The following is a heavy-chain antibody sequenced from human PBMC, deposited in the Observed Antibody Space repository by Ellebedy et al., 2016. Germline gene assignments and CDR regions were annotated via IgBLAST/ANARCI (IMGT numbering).Heavy chain of an antibody. CDR3: AKTSGWGYGEN. V-gene: IGHV1-18*04. Sequence: ASVKVSXKASGYNFTTFSITCVRQVPGQGLEWMGFVNTFSGNTKFAQKFQGRVSMTTDSSTHTAYMDLRSLRSDDTAMYYCAKTSGWGYGENWGQGTLVTVSS. CDR2: VNTFSGNT. J-gene: IGHJ4*02. D-gene: IGHD3-10*01. CDR1: GYNFTTFS.